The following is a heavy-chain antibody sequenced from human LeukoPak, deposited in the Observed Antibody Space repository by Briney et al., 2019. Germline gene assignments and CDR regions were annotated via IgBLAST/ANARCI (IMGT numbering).Heavy chain of an antibody. CDR1: AFTFSSYS. Sequence: GGSLRLSCAASAFTFSSYSMNWVRQAPGKGLEWVSSISSSGSYIYYADSVKGRFTISRDNSKNTLYLQMNSLRAEDTAVYYCANPPTVTTIRFDPWGQGTLVTVSS. D-gene: IGHD4-17*01. V-gene: IGHV3-21*04. J-gene: IGHJ5*02. CDR3: ANPPTVTTIRFDP. CDR2: ISSSGSYI.